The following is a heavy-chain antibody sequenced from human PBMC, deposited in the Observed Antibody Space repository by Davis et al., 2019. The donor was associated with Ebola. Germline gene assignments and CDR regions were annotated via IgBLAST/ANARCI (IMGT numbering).Heavy chain of an antibody. D-gene: IGHD5-18*01. Sequence: SVKVSCKASGGTFSSYAISWVRQAPGQGLEWMGRIIPILGIANYAQKLQGRVTMTTDTSTSTAYMELRSLRSDDTAVYYCARDGYFYAADYWGQGTLVTVSS. CDR2: IIPILGIA. CDR1: GGTFSSYA. V-gene: IGHV1-69*04. J-gene: IGHJ4*02. CDR3: ARDGYFYAADY.